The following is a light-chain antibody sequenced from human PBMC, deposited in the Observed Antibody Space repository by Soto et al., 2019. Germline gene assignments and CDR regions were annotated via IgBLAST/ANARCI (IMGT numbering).Light chain of an antibody. Sequence: EIVLTQSPATLSLSPGDTATLSCRATQRVSTYLAWYQQKPGQAPRLLIYDASNRAPGIPARFSGSGSETDVTLTISSLEAEDFAVYYCHQRSNWPLTCXGGTKVDIK. CDR2: DAS. CDR1: QRVSTY. CDR3: HQRSNWPLT. J-gene: IGKJ4*01. V-gene: IGKV3-11*01.